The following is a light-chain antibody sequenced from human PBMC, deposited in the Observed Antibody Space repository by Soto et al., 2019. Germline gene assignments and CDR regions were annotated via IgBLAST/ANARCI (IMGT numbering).Light chain of an antibody. J-gene: IGKJ4*01. Sequence: IVMTHSPATLSVSPGEIATLSCWASQSVSSNLAWYQQKPGQAPRLLIYDASNRATGIPARFSGSGSGTDFTLTISRLEPEDFAVYCCQEYGSSPLTFGGGTKV. CDR2: DAS. CDR3: QEYGSSPLT. V-gene: IGKV3-20*01. CDR1: QSVSSN.